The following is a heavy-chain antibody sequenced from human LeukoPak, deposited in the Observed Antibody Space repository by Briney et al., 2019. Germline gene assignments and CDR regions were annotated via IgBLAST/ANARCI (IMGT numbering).Heavy chain of an antibody. V-gene: IGHV3-21*01. Sequence: GGSLRLSCAASGFTFSSYSMNWVRQAPGKGLEWVSSISSSSSYIYYADSVKGRFTISRDNAKKSLYLQMNSLRAEDTAVYYCARQGVGYDEPIDYWGQGTLVTVSS. CDR1: GFTFSSYS. CDR3: ARQGVGYDEPIDY. CDR2: ISSSSSYI. D-gene: IGHD5-12*01. J-gene: IGHJ4*02.